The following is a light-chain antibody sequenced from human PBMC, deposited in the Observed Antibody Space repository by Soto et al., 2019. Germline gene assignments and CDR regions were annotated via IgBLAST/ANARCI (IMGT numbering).Light chain of an antibody. CDR2: DAS. Sequence: DIQMTQSPSSLSASVGDRVTITCQASQDISNYLNWYQQKPGKAPKLLIYDASNLETGVPSRFSGSGSGTDFTFTISSLQPEDIATYYCQQYDNLSPYNFGQGTKLEIK. J-gene: IGKJ2*01. CDR3: QQYDNLSPYN. V-gene: IGKV1-33*01. CDR1: QDISNY.